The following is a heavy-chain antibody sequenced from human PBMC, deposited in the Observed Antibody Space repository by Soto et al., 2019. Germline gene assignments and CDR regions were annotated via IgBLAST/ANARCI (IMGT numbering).Heavy chain of an antibody. Sequence: QVHLVESEGGVVQPGRSLKLSCTASGFAFSNHAMHWVRQAPGKGLEWVAVISYDGNNKYYADSVKGRFTISRDNSNNTVYLQRNSLRAEDTAVYYCARGPLSGDALGRSFPYWGRGTLVTVSS. CDR1: GFAFSNHA. D-gene: IGHD1-26*01. CDR3: ARGPLSGDALGRSFPY. V-gene: IGHV3-30-3*01. CDR2: ISYDGNNK. J-gene: IGHJ4*02.